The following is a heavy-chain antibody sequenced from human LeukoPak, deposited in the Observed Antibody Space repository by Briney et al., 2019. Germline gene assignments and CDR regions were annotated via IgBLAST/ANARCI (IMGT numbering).Heavy chain of an antibody. CDR3: ARHSSSWPTPIDY. J-gene: IGHJ4*02. CDR2: IIPILGIA. D-gene: IGHD6-13*01. Sequence: SVNVSCKASGGTFSSYAISWVRQAPGQGLEWMGRIIPILGIANYAQKFQGRVTITADKSTSTAYMELSSLRSEDTAVYYCARHSSSWPTPIDYWGQGTLVTVSS. CDR1: GGTFSSYA. V-gene: IGHV1-69*04.